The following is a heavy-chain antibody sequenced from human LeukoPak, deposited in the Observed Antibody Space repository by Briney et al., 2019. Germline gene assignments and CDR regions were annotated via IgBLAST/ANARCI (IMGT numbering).Heavy chain of an antibody. J-gene: IGHJ4*02. CDR1: GYTFTSYI. Sequence: ALVKVSCKASGYTFTSYIITWVRQAPGQGLEWMGWINTYNDNATYAQKVQGRGAMTTDTSTSTAYMELRSLRSDDTAVYYCARDRRGLTTLRVGDYWGQGTLVTVSS. D-gene: IGHD4-17*01. V-gene: IGHV1-18*01. CDR3: ARDRRGLTTLRVGDY. CDR2: INTYNDNA.